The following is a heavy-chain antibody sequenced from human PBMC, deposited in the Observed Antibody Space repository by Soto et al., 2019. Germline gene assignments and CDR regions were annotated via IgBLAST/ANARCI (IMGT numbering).Heavy chain of an antibody. CDR3: ARALREGLPICYFDS. D-gene: IGHD1-26*01. J-gene: IGHJ4*03. CDR2: IICNEER. Sequence: QVTLKESGPVLVKPTETLTLTCSVSVFSLSKARMGVSWIRQSPGKALEWLAHIICNEERSYNTSPKSRPTISRASSKSQVVPHITTVHPVHTGTSSCARALREGLPICYFDSWGQGTLVTVSS. CDR1: VFSLSKARMG. V-gene: IGHV2-26*01.